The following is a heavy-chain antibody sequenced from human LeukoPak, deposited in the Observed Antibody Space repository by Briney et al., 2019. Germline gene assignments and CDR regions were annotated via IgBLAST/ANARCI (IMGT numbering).Heavy chain of an antibody. D-gene: IGHD5-18*01. CDR2: ISFDGGKK. CDR1: GLTFSSYG. J-gene: IGHJ3*02. V-gene: IGHV3-30*18. CDR3: AKGRQQWWTFDALDI. Sequence: PGRSLRLSCAASGLTFSSYGMHWVRQAPGKGLEWVALISFDGGKKFYADSVKGRFTISRDNSKNTLYLQMNSLTPDDTAVYSCAKGRQQWWTFDALDIWGQGTMVTVSS.